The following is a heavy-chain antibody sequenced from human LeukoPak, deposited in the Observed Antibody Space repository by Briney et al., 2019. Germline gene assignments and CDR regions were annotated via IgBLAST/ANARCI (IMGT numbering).Heavy chain of an antibody. CDR2: ISAYNANT. J-gene: IGHJ5*02. D-gene: IGHD3-3*01. Sequence: GASVKVSCKASSYTFTNYAFTWVRQAPGQGLDWMGWISAYNANTNYEQKLQGRVTMTTDTSTSTAYMELRRLRSDDTAVYYCARGLEWLTRRHTWFDPWGQGTLVTVSS. CDR1: SYTFTNYA. CDR3: ARGLEWLTRRHTWFDP. V-gene: IGHV1-18*01.